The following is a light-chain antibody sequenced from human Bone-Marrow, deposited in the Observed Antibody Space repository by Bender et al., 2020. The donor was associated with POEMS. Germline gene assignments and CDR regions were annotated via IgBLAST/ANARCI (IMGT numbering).Light chain of an antibody. CDR1: SGDVGTYNL. J-gene: IGLJ3*02. CDR3: AAWTDILDEGDGLGGFWV. V-gene: IGLV2-14*02. Sequence: QSALTQPASVSGSPGQSITISCTGISGDVGTYNLVSWYQQHPGKAPKLIIFDVIKRPSGVPDRFSGSKSGTSASLAISGLRSEDEGDYYCAAWTDILDEGDGLGGFWVFGGGTKLTVL. CDR2: DVI.